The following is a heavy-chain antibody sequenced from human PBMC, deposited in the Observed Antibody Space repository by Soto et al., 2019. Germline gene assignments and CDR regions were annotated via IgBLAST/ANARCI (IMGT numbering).Heavy chain of an antibody. CDR1: GYNFPIYW. Sequence: PGESLKISCKASGYNFPIYWIAWVRQMPGKGLEWMGVIYPDGSDIRYSPSFQGQVTISVDKSINTAYLEWSSLKASDTAMYYCARQATRIRGYYNFPDYYYGMDVWGQGTTVTVSS. D-gene: IGHD3-9*01. CDR2: IYPDGSDI. J-gene: IGHJ6*02. CDR3: ARQATRIRGYYNFPDYYYGMDV. V-gene: IGHV5-51*01.